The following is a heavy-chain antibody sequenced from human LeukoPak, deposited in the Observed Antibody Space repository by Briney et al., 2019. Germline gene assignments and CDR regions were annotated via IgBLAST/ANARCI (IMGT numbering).Heavy chain of an antibody. D-gene: IGHD6-19*01. CDR3: ASGDRNGWYFDR. J-gene: IGHJ4*02. Sequence: GGSLRLSCEASGFFFVDNGMSWVRQGPGKGLKWVSGINWDGDSTGYADSVKGRLTISRDNAKNSLYLQMNSLRPEDTALYYCASGDRNGWYFDRWGQGTLVTVSS. V-gene: IGHV3-20*04. CDR1: GFFFVDNG. CDR2: INWDGDST.